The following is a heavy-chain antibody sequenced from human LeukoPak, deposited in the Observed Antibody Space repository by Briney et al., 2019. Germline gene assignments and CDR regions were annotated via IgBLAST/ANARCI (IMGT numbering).Heavy chain of an antibody. CDR2: ISYDGSNK. J-gene: IGHJ4*02. D-gene: IGHD3-9*01. Sequence: GRSLRLSCAASGFTFSSYGMHWVRQAPGKGLEWVAVISYDGSNKYYADSVKGRFTISRDNSKNTLYLQMNSLRAEDMAAYYCAKGYSFDILSGYSSLDSWGQGTLVTVSS. V-gene: IGHV3-30*18. CDR3: AKGYSFDILSGYSSLDS. CDR1: GFTFSSYG.